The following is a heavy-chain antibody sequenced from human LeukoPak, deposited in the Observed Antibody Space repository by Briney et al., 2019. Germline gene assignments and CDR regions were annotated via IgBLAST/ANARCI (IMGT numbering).Heavy chain of an antibody. CDR3: AFSSYYDFWSGYYFDY. CDR1: GFTFSSYS. CDR2: ISSSSSYI. J-gene: IGHJ4*02. V-gene: IGHV3-21*04. D-gene: IGHD3-3*01. Sequence: GGSLRLSCAASGFTFSSYSMNWVRQAPGKGLEWVSSISSSSSYIYYADSVKGRFTISRDNAKNSLYLQMNSLRAEDTAIYYCAFSSYYDFWSGYYFDYWGQGTLVTVSS.